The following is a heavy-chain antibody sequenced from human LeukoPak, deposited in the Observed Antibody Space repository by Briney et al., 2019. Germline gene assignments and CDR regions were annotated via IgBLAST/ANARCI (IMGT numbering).Heavy chain of an antibody. D-gene: IGHD1-14*01. J-gene: IGHJ5*02. CDR1: GFIFSNYG. CDR2: ISFSSTHI. V-gene: IGHV3-21*01. Sequence: GGSLRLSCAASGFIFSNYGMSWVRQAPGKGLEWVSSISFSSTHIYYADSIQGRFTISRDNAKNSLYLQMNSLRAEDTAVYYCARGVSGEPWGQGTLVTVSS. CDR3: ARGVSGEP.